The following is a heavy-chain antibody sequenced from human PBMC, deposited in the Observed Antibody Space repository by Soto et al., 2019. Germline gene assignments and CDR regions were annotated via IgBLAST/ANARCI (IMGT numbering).Heavy chain of an antibody. CDR1: GGSFSGYY. V-gene: IGHV4-34*01. Sequence: QVQLQQWGAGLLKPSETLSLTCAVYGGSFSGYYWSWIRQPPGKGLEWIGEINHSGSTNYNPSLKRRATRSVDTFTTQFPLKLSSVTAADTAVYYWARGNALLWFGAVYGMAVWGQGTTVTVSS. CDR2: INHSGST. J-gene: IGHJ6*02. CDR3: ARGNALLWFGAVYGMAV. D-gene: IGHD3-10*01.